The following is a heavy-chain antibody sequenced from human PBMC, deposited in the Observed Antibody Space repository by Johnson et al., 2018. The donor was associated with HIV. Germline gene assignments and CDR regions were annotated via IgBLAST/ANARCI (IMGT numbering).Heavy chain of an antibody. Sequence: VQLVESGGGVVRPGRSLRLSCAASGFTFSSYAMHWVRQAPGKGLEWVAVISYDGINKYYADSVKGRFTISRDNSKNTLYLQMNSLRAEDTAVYYCARFDEGWTAFDIWGQGTMVTVSS. D-gene: IGHD2-15*01. CDR1: GFTFSSYA. V-gene: IGHV3-30-3*01. CDR3: ARFDEGWTAFDI. J-gene: IGHJ3*02. CDR2: ISYDGINK.